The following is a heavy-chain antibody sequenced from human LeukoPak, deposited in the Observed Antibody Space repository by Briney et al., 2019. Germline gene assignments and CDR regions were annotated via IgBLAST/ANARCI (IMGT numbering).Heavy chain of an antibody. J-gene: IGHJ4*02. CDR2: ISYDGSNK. D-gene: IGHD3-10*01. CDR1: GFTFSSYG. V-gene: IGHV3-30*18. CDR3: AKDLLYYYGSGSSPLDY. Sequence: GGSLRLSCAASGFTFSSYGMHWVRQAPGKGLEWVAVISYDGSNKYYADSVKGRFTISRDNSKNTLYLQMNSLRAEDTAVYYCAKDLLYYYGSGSSPLDYWGQGTLVTVSS.